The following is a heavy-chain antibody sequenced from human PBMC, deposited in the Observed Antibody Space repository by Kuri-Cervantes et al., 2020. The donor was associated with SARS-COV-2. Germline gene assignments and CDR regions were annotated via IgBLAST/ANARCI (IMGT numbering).Heavy chain of an antibody. CDR3: ARDPSKWELLGWGWFDP. V-gene: IGHV3-30-3*01. Sequence: GESLKISCTASGFTFGDYAMSWFRQAPGKGLEWVAVISYDGSNKDYTASVKGRFTISRDNSQNTLYLQMNSLRAEDTAVYYCARDPSKWELLGWGWFDPWGQGTLVTVSS. D-gene: IGHD1-26*01. J-gene: IGHJ5*02. CDR1: GFTFGDYA. CDR2: ISYDGSNK.